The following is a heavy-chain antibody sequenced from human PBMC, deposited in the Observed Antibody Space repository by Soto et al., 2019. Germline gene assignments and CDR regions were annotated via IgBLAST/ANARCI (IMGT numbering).Heavy chain of an antibody. V-gene: IGHV2-5*02. Sequence: QITLKESGPTLVKPTQTLTLTCTFSGFSLSTTGVGVGWIRQPPGKALEWLALIYWDDDKRYNPSLKSRLTSTKDTSKNQVVLTMTNMDPVDTATYYCVQSRCGGDCLQSYSSHSYYGLDVWAKGPRSPSP. CDR3: VQSRCGGDCLQSYSSHSYYGLDV. CDR2: IYWDDDK. J-gene: IGHJ6*02. D-gene: IGHD2-21*01. CDR1: GFSLSTTGVG.